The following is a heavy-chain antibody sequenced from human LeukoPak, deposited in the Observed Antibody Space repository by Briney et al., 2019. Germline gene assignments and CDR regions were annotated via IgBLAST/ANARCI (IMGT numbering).Heavy chain of an antibody. CDR1: GGSISSYY. V-gene: IGHV4-4*07. Sequence: SETLSLTCTVSGGSISSYYWSWIRQPAGKGLEWIGRIYTSGSTNYNPSLKSRVTMSVDTSKNQFSLKLSSVTAADTAVYYCARVFSYPLRAPFDPWGQGTLVTVSS. J-gene: IGHJ5*02. CDR3: ARVFSYPLRAPFDP. CDR2: IYTSGST. D-gene: IGHD3-3*01.